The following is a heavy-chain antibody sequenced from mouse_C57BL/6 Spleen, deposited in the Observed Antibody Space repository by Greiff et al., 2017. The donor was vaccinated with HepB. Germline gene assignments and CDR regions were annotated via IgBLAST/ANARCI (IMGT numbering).Heavy chain of an antibody. J-gene: IGHJ4*01. D-gene: IGHD5-1*01. V-gene: IGHV2-2*01. Sequence: VQLQESGPGLVQPSQRLSITCTVSGFSLTSYGVHWVRQSPGKGLEWLGVIWSGGITDYNAAFISRLSISKDNSKSQVFFKMNSLQADDTAIYYCARKYPVYAMDYWGQGTSVTVSS. CDR2: IWSGGIT. CDR3: ARKYPVYAMDY. CDR1: GFSLTSYG.